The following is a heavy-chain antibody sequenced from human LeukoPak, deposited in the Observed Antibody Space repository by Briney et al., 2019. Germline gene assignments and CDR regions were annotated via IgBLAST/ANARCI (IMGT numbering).Heavy chain of an antibody. J-gene: IGHJ5*02. Sequence: SETLSLTCTVSGGSISSSSYYWGWIRQPPGKGLEWIGSIYYSGSTYYNPSLKSRVTISVDTSKNQFSLKLSSVTAADTAVYYCASSYVLRFLEWSAGFDPWGQGTLVTVSS. CDR2: IYYSGST. CDR3: ASSYVLRFLEWSAGFDP. CDR1: GGSISSSSYY. D-gene: IGHD3-3*01. V-gene: IGHV4-39*01.